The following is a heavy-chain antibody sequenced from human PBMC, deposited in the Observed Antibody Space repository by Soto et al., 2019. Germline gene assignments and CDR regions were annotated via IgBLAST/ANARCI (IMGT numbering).Heavy chain of an antibody. CDR1: GGSISSGGYY. V-gene: IGHV4-31*03. Sequence: QVQLQESGPGLVKPSQTLSLTCTVSGGSISSGGYYWSWIRQHPGKGLEWIGYIYYSGSTYYNPSLQSRVTISVDTSKNQFSLKLSSVTAADTAVYYCARDRVDFWSGYKPYGMDVWGQGTTVTVSS. CDR3: ARDRVDFWSGYKPYGMDV. D-gene: IGHD3-3*01. CDR2: IYYSGST. J-gene: IGHJ6*02.